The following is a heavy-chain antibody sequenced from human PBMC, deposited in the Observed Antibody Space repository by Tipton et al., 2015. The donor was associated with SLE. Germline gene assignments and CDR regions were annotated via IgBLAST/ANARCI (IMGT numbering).Heavy chain of an antibody. J-gene: IGHJ3*02. D-gene: IGHD2-15*01. CDR3: ARPSDSSYCSGGSCYWDGFDI. CDR2: IYPGDSDT. Sequence: QLVQSGAEVKKPGESLKISCKGSGYSFTSYWIGWVRQMSGKGLEWMGIIYPGDSDTRYSPSFQGQVTISADKSISTAYLQWSSLKASDTAMYYCARPSDSSYCSGGSCYWDGFDIWGQGTMVTVSS. CDR1: GYSFTSYW. V-gene: IGHV5-51*03.